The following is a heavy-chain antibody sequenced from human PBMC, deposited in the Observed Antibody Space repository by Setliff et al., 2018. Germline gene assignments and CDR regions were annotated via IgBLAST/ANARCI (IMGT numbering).Heavy chain of an antibody. Sequence: GGSLRLSCAASGFTFSSYAMSWVRQAPGKGLEWVSAISGSGGSTYYADSVKGRFTISRDNAKNSLYLQMNSLRVEDTAVYYCSRDLQGSGDYVVDYWGQGTLVTVSS. D-gene: IGHD4-17*01. CDR2: ISGSGGST. CDR3: SRDLQGSGDYVVDY. V-gene: IGHV3-23*01. CDR1: GFTFSSYA. J-gene: IGHJ4*02.